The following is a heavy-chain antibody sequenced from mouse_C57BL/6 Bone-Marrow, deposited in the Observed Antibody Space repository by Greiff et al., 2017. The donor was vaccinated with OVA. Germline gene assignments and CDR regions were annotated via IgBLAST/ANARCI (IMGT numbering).Heavy chain of an antibody. D-gene: IGHD3-3*01. CDR1: GYAFTNYL. J-gene: IGHJ3*01. CDR3: ERLGEGGGFAY. CDR2: INPGSGGT. V-gene: IGHV1-54*01. Sequence: QVHVKQSGAELVRPGTSVKVSCKASGYAFTNYLIEWVKQRPGQGLEWIGVINPGSGGTNYNEKFKSKATLTVDTSSSTAYMQLSSLTSEDSAVYYCERLGEGGGFAYWGQGTLVTVSA.